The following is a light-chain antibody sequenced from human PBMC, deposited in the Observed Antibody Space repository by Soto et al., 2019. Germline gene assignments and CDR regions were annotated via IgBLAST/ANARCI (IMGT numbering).Light chain of an antibody. J-gene: IGKJ1*01. CDR2: KAS. CDR1: QSISSW. V-gene: IGKV1-5*03. CDR3: QQYNSYWT. Sequence: DIQMTQSPSTLSASVGDRVTITCRASQSISSWLAWYQQKPGKAPKLLIYKASSLKSGVPSRFSGSGSGTEFTLTISSLQHDDFATYYRQQYNSYWTFGQGTKVEIK.